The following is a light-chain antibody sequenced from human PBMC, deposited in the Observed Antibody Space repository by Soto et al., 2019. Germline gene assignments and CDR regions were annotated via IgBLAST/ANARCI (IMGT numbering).Light chain of an antibody. CDR1: RGISNF. Sequence: IQLTQSPSSLSASVGDRVTITCRAGRGISNFLNWYQHKPGKAPNLLIYAASSLLSGVPSRFSGSGSGTDFTLTITSLQPEDFATYYCQQSYRTPYTFGQGTKLEIK. J-gene: IGKJ2*01. V-gene: IGKV1-39*01. CDR2: AAS. CDR3: QQSYRTPYT.